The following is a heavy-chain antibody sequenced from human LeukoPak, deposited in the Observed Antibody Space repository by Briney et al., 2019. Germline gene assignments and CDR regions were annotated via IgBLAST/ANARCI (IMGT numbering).Heavy chain of an antibody. V-gene: IGHV4-59*01. CDR1: GASITNSY. J-gene: IGHJ3*02. CDR2: INYSGST. Sequence: SETLSLTCTVSGASITNSYWNWIRQSPGKGLEWIGYINYSGSTNYNPSLKSRVTISVDTSKNQFSLKLSSVTAADTAVYFCARDPLSSNDFDIWGQGTMVTVSS. CDR3: ARDPLSSNDFDI.